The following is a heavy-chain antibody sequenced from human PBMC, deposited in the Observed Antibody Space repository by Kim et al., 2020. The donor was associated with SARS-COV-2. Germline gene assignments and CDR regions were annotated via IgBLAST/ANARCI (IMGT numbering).Heavy chain of an antibody. V-gene: IGHV3-23*01. Sequence: GGSLRLSCAVSGVTFSSHAMRWVRQAPGKGLEWVSVIRGSGGSTYYADSVKGRSTISRDNSKNTLYLQMNSLRATDTAVYYCAKDREVRAVIMDFDSWGQGTLVTVSS. CDR2: IRGSGGST. D-gene: IGHD3-10*01. J-gene: IGHJ4*02. CDR1: GVTFSSHA. CDR3: AKDREVRAVIMDFDS.